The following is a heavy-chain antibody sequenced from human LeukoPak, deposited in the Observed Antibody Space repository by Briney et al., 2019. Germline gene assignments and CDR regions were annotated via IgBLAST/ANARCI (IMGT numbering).Heavy chain of an antibody. D-gene: IGHD1-26*01. CDR1: GFTFSSYG. Sequence: PGRSLRLSCAASGFTFSSYGMHWVRQAPGKGLEWVAVIWYDGSNKYYADSVKGRFTISRDNSKNTLYLQMNSLRAEDTVVYYCARDTGFSGSYYPDAFDIWGQGTMVTVSS. V-gene: IGHV3-33*01. J-gene: IGHJ3*02. CDR2: IWYDGSNK. CDR3: ARDTGFSGSYYPDAFDI.